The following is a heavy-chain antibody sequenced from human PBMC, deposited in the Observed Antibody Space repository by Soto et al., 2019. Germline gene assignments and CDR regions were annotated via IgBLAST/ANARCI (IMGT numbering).Heavy chain of an antibody. Sequence: QMQLVQSGAEVKKTGSSVKVSCKASGYTFPQHYLHWVRQAPGQALEWMGWITPFHGDVNYAQKFQERVTITRDRSLNTAYMEMSSLKSEDTAMYYCATGGAGPAPFTWELPDHWGQGTLVTVSS. CDR2: ITPFHGDV. CDR1: GYTFPQHY. D-gene: IGHD1-26*01. V-gene: IGHV1-45*02. J-gene: IGHJ4*02. CDR3: ATGGAGPAPFTWELPDH.